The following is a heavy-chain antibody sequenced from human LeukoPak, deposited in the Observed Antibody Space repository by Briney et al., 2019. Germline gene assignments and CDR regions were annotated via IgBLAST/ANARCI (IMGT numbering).Heavy chain of an antibody. D-gene: IGHD2-2*01. Sequence: ASVKVSCKASGYTFTSYYMHWVRQAPGQGLEWMGVINPSGGSTSYAQKFQGRVTVTRDTSTSTVYMELSSLTSEDTAMYYCARDTGSSAQGYWGQGTLVTVSS. CDR1: GYTFTSYY. V-gene: IGHV1-46*01. CDR2: INPSGGST. CDR3: ARDTGSSAQGY. J-gene: IGHJ4*02.